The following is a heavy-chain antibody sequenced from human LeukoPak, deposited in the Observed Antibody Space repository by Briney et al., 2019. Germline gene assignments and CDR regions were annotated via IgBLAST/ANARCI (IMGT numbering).Heavy chain of an antibody. J-gene: IGHJ3*02. CDR2: MNPNSGNT. Sequence: ASVKVSCKASGDTFIINDINWVRQATGQGLEWMGWMNPNSGNTGYAQKFQGRVTMTRNISITTAYMELTDLRSEDTAVYYCARVTAGGTWTFDIWGQGTTGTVSS. V-gene: IGHV1-8*02. CDR3: ARVTAGGTWTFDI. D-gene: IGHD6-13*01. CDR1: GDTFIIND.